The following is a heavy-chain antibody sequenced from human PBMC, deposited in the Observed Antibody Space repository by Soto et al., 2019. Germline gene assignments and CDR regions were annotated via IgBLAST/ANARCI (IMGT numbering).Heavy chain of an antibody. D-gene: IGHD6-19*01. CDR1: GFTVSSNY. J-gene: IGHJ5*02. CDR3: ARERDNSGGYWFDP. CDR2: LYRAGTT. V-gene: IGHV3-53*01. Sequence: GGSLRLSCAASGFTVSSNYMIWVRQAPGKGLEWVSILYRAGTTYYADSVKGRFTISRDNSKNALYLQLNSLRVEDTAVYFCARERDNSGGYWFDPWGQGALVTVSS.